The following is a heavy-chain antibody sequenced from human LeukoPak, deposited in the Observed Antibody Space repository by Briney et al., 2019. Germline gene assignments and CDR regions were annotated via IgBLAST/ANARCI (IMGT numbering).Heavy chain of an antibody. D-gene: IGHD4-23*01. Sequence: ASVKVSCKASGYAFTNFGITWARQAPGQGLEWLGWISTFNGNTNYAQILQNRVTMTTDTSTNTAYLEVRSLSSDDTAVYYCARRHLIGNGYLDRWGQGTLVTVSS. CDR3: ARRHLIGNGYLDR. V-gene: IGHV1-18*01. CDR1: GYAFTNFG. J-gene: IGHJ4*02. CDR2: ISTFNGNT.